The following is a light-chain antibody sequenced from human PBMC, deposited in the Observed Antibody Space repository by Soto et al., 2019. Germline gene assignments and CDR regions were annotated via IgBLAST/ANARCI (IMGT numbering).Light chain of an antibody. CDR1: SSNIGINY. CDR2: SNN. V-gene: IGLV1-47*02. J-gene: IGLJ3*02. CDR3: ATWDDSLSGWV. Sequence: QAVVTQPPSASGTPGQSVTISCSGSSSNIGINYVYWYQQLPGTAPELLIHSNNRRPSGVPDRFSGSKSGTSASLAISGLRSDDETNYYCATWDDSLSGWVFGGGTKLTVL.